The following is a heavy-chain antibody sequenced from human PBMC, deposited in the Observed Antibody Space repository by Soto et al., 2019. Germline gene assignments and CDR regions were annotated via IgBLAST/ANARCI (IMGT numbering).Heavy chain of an antibody. CDR2: IIPIFGTA. V-gene: IGHV1-69*06. CDR3: ARDRGQRGIETFLSRWCMDV. J-gene: IGHJ6*02. D-gene: IGHD2-15*01. CDR1: GGTFSSYA. Sequence: QVQLVQSGAEVKKPGSSVKVSCKASGGTFSSYAISWVRQAPGQGLEWMGGIIPIFGTANYAQKFQGRGTITADKTTSTAYMDLSSLRWEETAVYYCARDRGQRGIETFLSRWCMDVWGQGATVIV.